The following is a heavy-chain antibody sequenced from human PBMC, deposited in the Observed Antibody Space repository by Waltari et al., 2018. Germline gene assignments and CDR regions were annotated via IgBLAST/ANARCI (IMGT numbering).Heavy chain of an antibody. CDR1: GGSISSSSYY. J-gene: IGHJ4*02. V-gene: IGHV4-39*01. CDR2: IYYSGST. Sequence: QLQLQESGPGLVKPSETLSLTCTVSGGSISSSSYYWGWTRQPPGKGLEWIGSIYYSGSTYSNPSIKSRVTIYVDTSKNQFSLKLSSVTAEDTAVYYCARSIGEIDYWGQGTLVTVSS. CDR3: ARSIGEIDY.